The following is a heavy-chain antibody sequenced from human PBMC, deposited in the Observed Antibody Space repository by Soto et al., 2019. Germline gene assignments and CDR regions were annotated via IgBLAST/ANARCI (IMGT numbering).Heavy chain of an antibody. J-gene: IGHJ3*02. D-gene: IGHD2-15*01. CDR1: GFTFSDYY. Sequence: PGGSMRLSSAASGFTFSDYYMSWIRQAPGKGLEWVSYISSSGSTIYYADSVKGRFTISRDNAKNSLYLQMNSLRAEDTAVYYCARTFGYCSGGSCYQVGAFDIWGQGTMVTVSS. CDR3: ARTFGYCSGGSCYQVGAFDI. V-gene: IGHV3-11*01. CDR2: ISSSGSTI.